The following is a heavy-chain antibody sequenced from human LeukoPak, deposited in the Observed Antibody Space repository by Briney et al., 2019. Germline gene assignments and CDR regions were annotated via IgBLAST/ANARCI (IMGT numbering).Heavy chain of an antibody. CDR1: GGSISSNNW. CDR2: IYHSGSTS. D-gene: IGHD2-15*01. Sequence: SETLSLAYAVSGGSISSNNWWSWVRQPPGKGLEWIASIYHSGSTSFYNPSLKSRVTISVDTSKNHFSLKLSSLTAADTAVYYCARVGAVVVAAATSFDYWGQGTLVTVSS. CDR3: ARVGAVVVAAATSFDY. V-gene: IGHV4-4*02. J-gene: IGHJ4*02.